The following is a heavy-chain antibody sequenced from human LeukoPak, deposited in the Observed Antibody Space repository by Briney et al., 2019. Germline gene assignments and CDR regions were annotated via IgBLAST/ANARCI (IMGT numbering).Heavy chain of an antibody. V-gene: IGHV7-4-1*02. J-gene: IGHJ4*02. CDR1: GYTFTSYA. CDR3: ARDERVPIAAPFDY. Sequence: ASVKVSCKASGYTFTSYAMNWVRQGPGQGLGWMGWINTNTGNPTYAQGFTGRFVFSLDTSVSAAYLQISSLKAEDTAVYYCARDERVPIAAPFDYWGQGTLVTVSS. CDR2: INTNTGNP. D-gene: IGHD6-25*01.